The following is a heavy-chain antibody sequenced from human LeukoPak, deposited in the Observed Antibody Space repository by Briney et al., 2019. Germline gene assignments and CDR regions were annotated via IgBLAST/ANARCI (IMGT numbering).Heavy chain of an antibody. CDR3: ASGIVAAAGDFDY. Sequence: SETLSLTCTVSGGSISSGGYYWSWIRQHPGKGLEWIGYIYYSGSTYYNPSLKSRVTISVDTSKNQLSLKLSSVTAADTAVYYCASGIVAAAGDFDYWGQGTLVTVSS. CDR1: GGSISSGGYY. CDR2: IYYSGST. J-gene: IGHJ4*02. V-gene: IGHV4-31*03. D-gene: IGHD6-13*01.